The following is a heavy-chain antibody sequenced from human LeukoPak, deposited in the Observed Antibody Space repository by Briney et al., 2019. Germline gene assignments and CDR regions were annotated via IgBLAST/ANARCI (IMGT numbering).Heavy chain of an antibody. CDR1: GYTFTGYY. J-gene: IGHJ5*02. Sequence: ASVKVSCKASGYTFTGYYMHWVRQAPGQGLEWMGWINPNSGGTNYAQELQGRVTMTRDTSISTAYMELSRLRSDDTAVYYCARDFCSGGSCTNWFDPWGQGTLVTVSS. V-gene: IGHV1-2*02. D-gene: IGHD2-15*01. CDR2: INPNSGGT. CDR3: ARDFCSGGSCTNWFDP.